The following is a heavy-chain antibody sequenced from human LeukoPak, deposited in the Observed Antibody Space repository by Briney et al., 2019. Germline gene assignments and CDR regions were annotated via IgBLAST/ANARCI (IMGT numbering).Heavy chain of an antibody. V-gene: IGHV3-30*02. CDR2: IWYDGGNK. J-gene: IGHJ4*02. Sequence: GGSLRLSCAASGFIFSAYGMHWVRQAPGKGLEWVAVIWYDGGNKYYADSVKGRFTISRDNSKNTLYLQMNSLRAEDTAVYYCAKERLHKYYYDSSGSYYFDYWGQGTLVTASS. CDR3: AKERLHKYYYDSSGSYYFDY. CDR1: GFIFSAYG. D-gene: IGHD3-22*01.